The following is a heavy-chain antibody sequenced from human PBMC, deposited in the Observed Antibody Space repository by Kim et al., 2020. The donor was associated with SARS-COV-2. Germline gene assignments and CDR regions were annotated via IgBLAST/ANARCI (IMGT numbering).Heavy chain of an antibody. D-gene: IGHD3-3*01. Sequence: SQTLSLTCAISGDSVSSNSAAWNWIRQSPSRGLEWLGRTYYRSKWYNDYAVSVKSRITINPDTSKNQFSLQLNSVTPEDTAVYYCARSRDFWSGSLYRAIDYWGQGTLVTVSS. V-gene: IGHV6-1*01. CDR1: GDSVSSNSAA. J-gene: IGHJ4*02. CDR3: ARSRDFWSGSLYRAIDY. CDR2: TYYRSKWYN.